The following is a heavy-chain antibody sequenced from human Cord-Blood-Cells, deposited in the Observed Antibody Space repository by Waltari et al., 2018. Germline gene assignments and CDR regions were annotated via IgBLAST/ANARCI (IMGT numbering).Heavy chain of an antibody. CDR3: AHRRQSSSSNWFDP. V-gene: IGHV2-5*02. CDR1: GFSLSTSGVG. D-gene: IGHD6-6*01. Sequence: QITLKESGPTLVKPTQTLTLTCTFSGFSLSTSGVGVGWIRQPPGKALEWLALIYWDDDKRYSPSLKSRLTITKDTSKNQVVLTTTNMDPVDTATYYCAHRRQSSSSNWFDPWGQGTLVTVSS. J-gene: IGHJ5*02. CDR2: IYWDDDK.